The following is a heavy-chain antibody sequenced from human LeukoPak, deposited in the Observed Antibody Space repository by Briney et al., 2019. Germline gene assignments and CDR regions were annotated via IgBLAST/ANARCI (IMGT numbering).Heavy chain of an antibody. D-gene: IGHD2-21*02. CDR1: GGSISSYY. J-gene: IGHJ3*02. CDR3: ASGYCGGACQLGGVDM. Sequence: SETLSLTCTVSGGSISSYYWSWLRQPPGKGLEYIGYTHYSGSTNYNPSLKSRVTISLDMSGNQFSLRLSSVTAADTAVYYCASGYCGGACQLGGVDMWGQGTMVTVSS. CDR2: THYSGST. V-gene: IGHV4-59*01.